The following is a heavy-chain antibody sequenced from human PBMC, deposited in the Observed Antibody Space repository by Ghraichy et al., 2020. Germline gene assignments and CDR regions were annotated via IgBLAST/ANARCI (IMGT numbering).Heavy chain of an antibody. CDR2: IYYSGST. D-gene: IGHD6-25*01. CDR3: ARHETRHRGPSH. CDR1: GGSISSSSYY. V-gene: IGHV4-39*01. Sequence: SETLSLTCTVSGGSISSSSYYWGWIRQPPGKGLEWIGSIYYSGSTYYNPSLKSRVTISVDTSKNQFSLKLSSVTAADTAVYYCARHETRHRGPSHWGQGTLVTVSS. J-gene: IGHJ4*02.